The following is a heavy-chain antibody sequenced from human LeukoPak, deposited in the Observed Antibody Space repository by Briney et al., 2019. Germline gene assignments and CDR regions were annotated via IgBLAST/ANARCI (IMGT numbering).Heavy chain of an antibody. V-gene: IGHV3-21*01. J-gene: IGHJ4*02. Sequence: GGSLRLSCAASGFTFSSYSMNWVRQAPGKGLEWVSSISSSSSYIYYADSVKGRFTISRDNAKNSLYLQMNSLRAEDTAVYYSARQKFHSGSYGGGYFDYWGQGTLVTVSS. D-gene: IGHD1-26*01. CDR2: ISSSSSYI. CDR3: ARQKFHSGSYGGGYFDY. CDR1: GFTFSSYS.